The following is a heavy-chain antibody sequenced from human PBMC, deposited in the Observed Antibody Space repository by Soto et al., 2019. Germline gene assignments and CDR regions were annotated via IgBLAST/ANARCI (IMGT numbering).Heavy chain of an antibody. CDR3: ASRSSDGSSSTPAGIGDY. D-gene: IGHD6-6*01. CDR2: IIPIFGTA. V-gene: IGHV1-69*06. Sequence: QVQLVQSGAEVKKPGSSVEVSCKASGGTFSSYAISWVRQAPGQGLEWMGGIIPIFGTANYAQKFQGRVTITEDKSTSTDYMELSSRRSEDTAVYYCASRSSDGSSSTPAGIGDYWGQGTLVTVSS. CDR1: GGTFSSYA. J-gene: IGHJ4*02.